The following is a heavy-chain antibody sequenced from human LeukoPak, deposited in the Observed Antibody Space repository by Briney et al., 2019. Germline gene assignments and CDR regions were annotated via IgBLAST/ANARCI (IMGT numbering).Heavy chain of an antibody. CDR1: GGSFSGYY. J-gene: IGHJ5*02. D-gene: IGHD3-22*01. V-gene: IGHV4-34*01. Sequence: PSETLSLTCAVYGGSFSGYYWSWIRQPPGKGLEWIGEINHSGSTNYNPSLKSRVTISVDTSKNQFSLKLSSVTAADTAAYYCAATYYYDNSGQWFDPWGQGTLVTVSS. CDR2: INHSGST. CDR3: AATYYYDNSGQWFDP.